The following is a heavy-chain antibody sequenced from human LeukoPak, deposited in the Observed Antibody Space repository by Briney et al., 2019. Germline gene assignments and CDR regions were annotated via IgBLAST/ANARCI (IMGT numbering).Heavy chain of an antibody. CDR1: GGSISSYY. Sequence: SEALSLTCTVSGGSISSYYWSWIRQPAGKGLEWIGRIYTSGSTNYNPSLKSRVTMSVDTSKNQFSLKLSSVTAADTAVYYCARGVSGTTVVTDAFDIWGQGTMVTVSS. V-gene: IGHV4-4*07. J-gene: IGHJ3*02. CDR3: ARGVSGTTVVTDAFDI. CDR2: IYTSGST. D-gene: IGHD4-23*01.